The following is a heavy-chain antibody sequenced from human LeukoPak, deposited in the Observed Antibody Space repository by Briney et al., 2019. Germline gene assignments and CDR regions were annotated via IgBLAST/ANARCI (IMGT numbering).Heavy chain of an antibody. V-gene: IGHV4-59*01. D-gene: IGHD4-17*01. J-gene: IGHJ4*02. CDR1: GGSLSSYY. CDR2: IYSRGLTRGST. Sequence: SETLSLTCTVSGGSLSSYYWSWIRQPPGKGLEWIGYIYSRGLTRGSTNYNPSLKSRVTISVDTSKNQFSLKLSSVTAADTAVYYCARDSVYGDYGGGWGQGTLVTVSS. CDR3: ARDSVYGDYGGG.